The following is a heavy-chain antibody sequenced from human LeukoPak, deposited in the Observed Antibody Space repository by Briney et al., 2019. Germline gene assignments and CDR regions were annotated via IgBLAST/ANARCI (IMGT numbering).Heavy chain of an antibody. CDR3: ERSGSYYHDAFDI. CDR2: MNPNSENT. CDR1: GYTFPGHY. Sequence: ASVKVSCKASGYTFPGHYINWVPQATGQGLEWMVWMNPNSENTSYAQKFQGRVTITRSTSISTAYMELSSLRSEDTAVYYCERSGSYYHDAFDIWGQGTMVTVSS. V-gene: IGHV1-8*03. J-gene: IGHJ3*02. D-gene: IGHD1-26*01.